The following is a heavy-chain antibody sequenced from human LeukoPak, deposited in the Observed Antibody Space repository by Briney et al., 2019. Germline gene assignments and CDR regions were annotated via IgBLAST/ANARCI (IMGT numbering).Heavy chain of an antibody. Sequence: GGSLRLSCSASGFTFSIYAMHWVRQAPGKGLEYVSAISTNGGNTYYADSVKGRFTISRDNSKNTLFLQMNSLRAEDTAVYYCARDRGNGAVAGTGFDYWGQGTLVTVFS. CDR2: ISTNGGNT. CDR1: GFTFSIYA. J-gene: IGHJ4*02. D-gene: IGHD6-19*01. V-gene: IGHV3-64*04. CDR3: ARDRGNGAVAGTGFDY.